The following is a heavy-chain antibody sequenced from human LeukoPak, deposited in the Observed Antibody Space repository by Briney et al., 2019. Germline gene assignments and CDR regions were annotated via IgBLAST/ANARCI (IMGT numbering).Heavy chain of an antibody. V-gene: IGHV1-46*01. CDR1: GYAFTSYY. J-gene: IGHJ4*02. Sequence: ASVKVSCKASGYAFTSYYMHWVRQAPGQGLEWMGIINPSGGSTGYAEKFQGRVTMTRDTSTSTVYMELSSLTSEDTAVYYCARDGGGSHSFVDYWGQGTLVTVSS. CDR3: ARDGGGSHSFVDY. D-gene: IGHD1-26*01. CDR2: INPSGGST.